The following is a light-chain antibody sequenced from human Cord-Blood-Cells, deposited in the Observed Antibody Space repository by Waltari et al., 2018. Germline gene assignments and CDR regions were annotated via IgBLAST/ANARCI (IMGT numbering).Light chain of an antibody. CDR3: QSYDSSNVV. CDR1: SGSIASNY. Sequence: NFMLTQPHSVSESPGKTVTISCTRRSGSIASNYVQWYQQRPGSSPTTVIYADNQRPSGVPDRFSGSIDSSSNSASLTISGLKTEDEADYYCQSYDSSNVVFGGGTKLTVL. J-gene: IGLJ2*01. CDR2: ADN. V-gene: IGLV6-57*01.